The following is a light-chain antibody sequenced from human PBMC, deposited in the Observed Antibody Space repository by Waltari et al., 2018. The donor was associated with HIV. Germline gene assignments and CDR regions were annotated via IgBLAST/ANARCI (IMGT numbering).Light chain of an antibody. V-gene: IGLV3-9*02. Sequence: SYELTQPLSVSVALGQTARITCGGKNIGYKCVHWYQQKTGQAPVLVIYNDKCRPSGIPERFSGSKSGNTATLTITGAQAGDEADYFCQVWDTTTVFGGGTNLTVL. CDR3: QVWDTTTV. CDR2: NDK. CDR1: NIGYKC. J-gene: IGLJ2*01.